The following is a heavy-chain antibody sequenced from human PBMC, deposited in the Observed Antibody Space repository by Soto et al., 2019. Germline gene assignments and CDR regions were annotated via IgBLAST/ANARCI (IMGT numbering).Heavy chain of an antibody. D-gene: IGHD2-15*01. Sequence: GGSLRLSCAASGFVFSTYRMTWVRQAPGRGLEWVSSIRSSDSYIHYADSVKGRFTISRDNTRNSLYLQMNSLRAEDTAVYYCARYCNGGSCRHNYYYGMDVWGQGTTVTVSS. CDR1: GFVFSTYR. CDR2: IRSSDSYI. CDR3: ARYCNGGSCRHNYYYGMDV. V-gene: IGHV3-21*01. J-gene: IGHJ6*02.